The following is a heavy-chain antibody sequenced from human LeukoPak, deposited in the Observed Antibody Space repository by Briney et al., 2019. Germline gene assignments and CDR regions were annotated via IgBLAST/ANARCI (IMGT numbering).Heavy chain of an antibody. CDR2: INQDESEK. CDR3: ARDRGYSNFDY. D-gene: IGHD3-10*01. J-gene: IGHJ4*02. CDR1: GFTFSAYW. V-gene: IGHV3-7*01. Sequence: GGSLRLSCAASGFTFSAYWMSWVRQAPGRGLEGVANINQDESEKNYVDSVKGRFTISRDNAQNSLYLQLNSLRAEDTALYFCARDRGYSNFDYWGQGTLVTVSS.